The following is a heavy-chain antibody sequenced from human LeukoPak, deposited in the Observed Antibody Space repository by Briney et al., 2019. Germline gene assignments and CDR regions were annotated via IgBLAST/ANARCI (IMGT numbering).Heavy chain of an antibody. CDR1: GGSLSSYY. Sequence: SETLSLTCTVSGGSLSSYYWSWIRQPPGKGLEWIGYIYYSGSTNYNPSLKSRVTISVDTSKNQFSLKLSSVTAADTAVYYCASGAGYGILDYWGQGTLVTVSS. CDR2: IYYSGST. J-gene: IGHJ4*02. CDR3: ASGAGYGILDY. V-gene: IGHV4-59*01. D-gene: IGHD5-18*01.